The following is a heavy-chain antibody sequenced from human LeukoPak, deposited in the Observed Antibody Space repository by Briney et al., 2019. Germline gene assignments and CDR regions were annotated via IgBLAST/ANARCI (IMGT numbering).Heavy chain of an antibody. CDR1: GYTFTSYG. D-gene: IGHD2-2*02. Sequence: ASVKVSCKASGYTFTSYGISWVRQAPGQGLEWMGWISAYNGNTNYAQKLQGRVTMTTDTSTSTAYMELRSLRSDDTAVYYCARDRCSSTSCYNVNWFDPWGQGTLVTISS. V-gene: IGHV1-18*01. CDR3: ARDRCSSTSCYNVNWFDP. J-gene: IGHJ5*02. CDR2: ISAYNGNT.